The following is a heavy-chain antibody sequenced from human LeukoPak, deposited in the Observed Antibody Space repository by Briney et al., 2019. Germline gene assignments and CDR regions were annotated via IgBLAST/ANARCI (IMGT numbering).Heavy chain of an antibody. Sequence: GSLRLSCAASGFTFSSYWMSWVRQAPGKGLEWVANIKQDGSEKYYADSVKGRFTISRDNAKNSLYLQMNSLRAEDTAVYYCARANMIAAAGHWGQGTLVTVSS. D-gene: IGHD6-13*01. V-gene: IGHV3-7*04. CDR3: ARANMIAAAGH. J-gene: IGHJ4*02. CDR1: GFTFSSYW. CDR2: IKQDGSEK.